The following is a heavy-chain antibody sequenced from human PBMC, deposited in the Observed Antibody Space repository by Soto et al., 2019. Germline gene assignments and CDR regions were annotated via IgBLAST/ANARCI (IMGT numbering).Heavy chain of an antibody. CDR2: INPGNSDT. V-gene: IGHV5-51*01. D-gene: IGHD3-22*01. CDR1: GYSFTSYW. J-gene: IGHJ4*02. Sequence: GESLKISCKASGYSFTSYWIAWVRQTPGKGLEWMGIINPGNSDTRYSPSFQGQVTISADWPSGTTYLQWSSLRASDTAMYYCARQIYDSDTGPNFQYYFDSWGQGTPVTVSS. CDR3: ARQIYDSDTGPNFQYYFDS.